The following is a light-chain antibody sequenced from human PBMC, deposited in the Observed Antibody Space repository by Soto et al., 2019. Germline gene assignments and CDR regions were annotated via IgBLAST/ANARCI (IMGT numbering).Light chain of an antibody. CDR2: AAS. CDR1: QDIAIY. V-gene: IGKV1-9*01. Sequence: IQLTQSPSPLSASVGDRVTITCRASQDIAIYLAWYQQKPGEAPKLLFYAASTLYGGVPSRFSGSGSGTDFALTITSLQAEDFATYYCQQLRMYPSTFGGGTKVDIK. J-gene: IGKJ4*01. CDR3: QQLRMYPST.